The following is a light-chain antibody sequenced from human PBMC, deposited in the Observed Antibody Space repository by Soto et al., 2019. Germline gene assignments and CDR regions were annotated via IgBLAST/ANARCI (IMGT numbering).Light chain of an antibody. CDR2: GDS. CDR1: TSNIGAGYH. Sequence: QSVLTQPPSVSGAPGQRVTISCTGSTSNIGAGYHVQWYQQLPGTAPKFLIYGDSNRPSGVPERFSGSKSGTSASLAITGLQAEDEADYYCSLYTSSSTVAFGGGTKLTVL. V-gene: IGLV1-40*01. CDR3: SLYTSSSTVA. J-gene: IGLJ2*01.